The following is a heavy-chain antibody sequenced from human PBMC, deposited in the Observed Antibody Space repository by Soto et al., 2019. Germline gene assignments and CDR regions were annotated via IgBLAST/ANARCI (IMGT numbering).Heavy chain of an antibody. V-gene: IGHV3-30*18. CDR1: GFTFSSFA. CDR3: AKGTPVNGDYDLDY. CDR2: IAYDGNNK. D-gene: IGHD4-17*01. J-gene: IGHJ4*02. Sequence: GGSLRLSCAASGFTFSSFAMHWVRQAPGKGLEWVALIAYDGNNKYFADSVKGRFTISRDNSKDTVYLQMDSLRPEATAVYYCAKGTPVNGDYDLDYWGQGSLVTVSS.